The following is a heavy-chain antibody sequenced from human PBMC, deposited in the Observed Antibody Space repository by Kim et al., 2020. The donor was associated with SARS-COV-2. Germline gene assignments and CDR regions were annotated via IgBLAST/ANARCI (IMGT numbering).Heavy chain of an antibody. CDR1: GYTFTSYY. D-gene: IGHD3-16*01. Sequence: ASVKVSCKASGYTFTSYYMHWVRQAPGQGLEXXGIINXSGGSXSYAQKFQGRVTXXXDTXXSTXXXELXXXRSXXTAXXXCAXXXTPXXGGXXXWG. CDR2: INXSGGSX. V-gene: IGHV1-46*01. CDR3: AXXXTPXXGGXXX. J-gene: IGHJ1*01.